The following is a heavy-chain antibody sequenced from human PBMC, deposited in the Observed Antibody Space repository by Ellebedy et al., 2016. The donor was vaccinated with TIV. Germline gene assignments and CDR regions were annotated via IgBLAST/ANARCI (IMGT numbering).Heavy chain of an antibody. J-gene: IGHJ2*01. D-gene: IGHD4-23*01. Sequence: MPSETLSLTCNVSGDSMSNYWWSWIRQPPGKPLEWIGYIYYNGSTNYDPSLKSRVTISLDPSKNQFSLRLTSVTAADTAVYYCARLRHYGGDSVWFFDLWGRGTLVTVSS. CDR3: ARLRHYGGDSVWFFDL. CDR1: GDSMSNYW. CDR2: IYYNGST. V-gene: IGHV4-59*08.